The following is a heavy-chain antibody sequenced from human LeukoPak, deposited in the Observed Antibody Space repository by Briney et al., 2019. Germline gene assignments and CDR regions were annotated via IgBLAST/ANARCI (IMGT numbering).Heavy chain of an antibody. V-gene: IGHV4-59*01. CDR3: ATGTGYSYLGRY. D-gene: IGHD5-18*01. CDR2: IYYSGST. J-gene: IGHJ4*02. CDR1: GGSISSYY. Sequence: PSETLSLTCTVSGGSISSYYWSWIXQPPGXGLEWIGYIYYSGSTNYNPSLKSRVTISVDTSKNQFSLKLSSVTAADTAVYYCATGTGYSYLGRYWGQGTLVTVSS.